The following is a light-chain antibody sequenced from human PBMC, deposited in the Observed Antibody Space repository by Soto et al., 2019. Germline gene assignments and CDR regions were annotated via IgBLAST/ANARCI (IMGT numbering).Light chain of an antibody. V-gene: IGKV3-20*01. CDR3: QQYGNSPYT. Sequence: EIVLTQFPGTLSLSPGERATLSCRASQSVTLNYLAWYQQKRGQAPRLLIYGASSRATGIPDRFSGSGSGTDFTLTISRLEAEDFAVFYCQQYGNSPYTFGQGTKLEIK. J-gene: IGKJ2*01. CDR2: GAS. CDR1: QSVTLNY.